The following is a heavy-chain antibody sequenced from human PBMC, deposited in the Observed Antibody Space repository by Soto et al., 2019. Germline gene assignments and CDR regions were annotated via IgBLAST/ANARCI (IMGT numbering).Heavy chain of an antibody. D-gene: IGHD5-18*01. V-gene: IGHV4-34*01. Sequence: PSETLSLTCAVYGGSFSGYYWSWIRQPPGKGLEWIGEINHSGSTNYNPSLKSRVTISVDTSKNQFSLKLSSVTAADTAVYYCARGDRRIQLWRPFDYWGQGTLVTVS. CDR3: ARGDRRIQLWRPFDY. CDR1: GGSFSGYY. J-gene: IGHJ4*02. CDR2: INHSGST.